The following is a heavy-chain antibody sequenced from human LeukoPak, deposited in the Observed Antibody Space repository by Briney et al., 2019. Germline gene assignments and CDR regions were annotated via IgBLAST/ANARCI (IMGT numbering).Heavy chain of an antibody. Sequence: SETLSLTCTVSGGSISSSSYYWGWIRQPPGKGLEWIGSIYYSGSTYYNPSLKSRVTISVDTSKNQFSLKLSSVTAADTAVYYCARGPRPYYDFWSGYYGDWGQGTLVTVSS. CDR1: GGSISSSSYY. CDR3: ARGPRPYYDFWSGYYGD. CDR2: IYYSGST. J-gene: IGHJ4*02. V-gene: IGHV4-39*07. D-gene: IGHD3-3*01.